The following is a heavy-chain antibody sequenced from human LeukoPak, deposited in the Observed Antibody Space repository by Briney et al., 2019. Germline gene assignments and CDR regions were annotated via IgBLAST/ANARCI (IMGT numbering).Heavy chain of an antibody. CDR1: GGSFSGYS. Sequence: SETLSLTCAVYGGSFSGYSWSWIRQPPGKGLEWIGEINHSGSTNYNPSLKSRVTISVDTSTNQFSLKLSSVTAADTAVYYCARGIILLWFGESRFDPWGQGTLVTVSS. V-gene: IGHV4-34*01. J-gene: IGHJ5*02. D-gene: IGHD3-10*01. CDR2: INHSGST. CDR3: ARGIILLWFGESRFDP.